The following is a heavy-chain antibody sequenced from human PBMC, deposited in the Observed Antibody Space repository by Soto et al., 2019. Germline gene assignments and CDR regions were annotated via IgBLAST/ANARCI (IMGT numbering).Heavy chain of an antibody. CDR1: GGTFSSYA. D-gene: IGHD3-22*01. CDR2: IIPIFGTA. CDR3: ARWRRYYYDSSGAAPYYYYYGMDV. J-gene: IGHJ6*02. Sequence: SVKVSCKASGGTFSSYAISWVRQAPGQGLEWMGGIIPIFGTANYAQKFQGRVTITADESTSTAYMELSSLRSEDTAVYYCARWRRYYYDSSGAAPYYYYYGMDVWGQGTTVTVSS. V-gene: IGHV1-69*13.